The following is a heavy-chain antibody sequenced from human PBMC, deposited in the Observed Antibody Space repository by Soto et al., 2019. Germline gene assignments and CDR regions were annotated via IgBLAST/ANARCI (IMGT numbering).Heavy chain of an antibody. CDR3: AKVAAGTGAPDYYYYGMDV. D-gene: IGHD6-13*01. CDR2: ISGSGGST. CDR1: GFTFSSYA. Sequence: GGSLRLSCAASGFTFSSYAMSWVRQAPGKGLEWVSAISGSGGSTYYADSVKGRFTISRDNSKNTLYLQMNSLRADDTAVYYCAKVAAGTGAPDYYYYGMDVWGQGTTVTVSS. V-gene: IGHV3-23*01. J-gene: IGHJ6*02.